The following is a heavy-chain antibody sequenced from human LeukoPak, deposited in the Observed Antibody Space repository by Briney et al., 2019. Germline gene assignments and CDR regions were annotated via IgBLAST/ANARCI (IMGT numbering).Heavy chain of an antibody. J-gene: IGHJ4*02. V-gene: IGHV1-2*02. Sequence: EASVKVSFTSSEYAFTDYYLHWVRQAPGQGPERMGWIKPVSGGTHYVGEFQDRVTLTRDTSINTAYLELSGLRSDDTAVYYCVRANFLYRGSTSSLFDFWGQGALVTVSS. D-gene: IGHD2-2*01. CDR2: IKPVSGGT. CDR3: VRANFLYRGSTSSLFDF. CDR1: EYAFTDYY.